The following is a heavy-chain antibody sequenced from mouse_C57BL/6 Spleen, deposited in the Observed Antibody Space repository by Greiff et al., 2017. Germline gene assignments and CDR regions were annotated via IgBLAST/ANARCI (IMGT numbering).Heavy chain of an antibody. CDR2: IDPETGGT. D-gene: IGHD4-1*01. V-gene: IGHV1-15*01. CDR3: TRWEGFDY. CDR1: GYTFTDYE. J-gene: IGHJ2*01. Sequence: QVQLQQSGAELVRPGASVTLSCKASGYTFTDYEMHWVKQTPVHGLEWIGAIDPETGGTAYNQKFKGKAILTAAKSSSTAYMELRSLTSEDSAVYYCTRWEGFDYWGQGTTLTVSS.